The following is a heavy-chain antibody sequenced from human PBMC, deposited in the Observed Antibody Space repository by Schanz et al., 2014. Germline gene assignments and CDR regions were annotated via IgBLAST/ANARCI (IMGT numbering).Heavy chain of an antibody. CDR2: ISYDGSNK. CDR3: AKSQYYGSGSYSDYYGVDV. V-gene: IGHV3-30*18. J-gene: IGHJ6*02. D-gene: IGHD3-10*01. CDR1: GFTFSSYG. Sequence: VQLVESGGGLVKPGGSLRLSCAASGFTFSSYGMHWVRQAPGKGLEWVAVISYDGSNKYYADSVKGRFTISRDNSKNMLYLQMNSLRADDTAVYFCAKSQYYGSGSYSDYYGVDVWGQGTTVTVSS.